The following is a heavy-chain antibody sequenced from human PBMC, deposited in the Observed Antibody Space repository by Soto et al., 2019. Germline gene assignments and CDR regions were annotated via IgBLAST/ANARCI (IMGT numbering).Heavy chain of an antibody. CDR2: IIPIFGSA. J-gene: IGHJ4*02. CDR1: GGTFSRYA. D-gene: IGHD6-6*01. V-gene: IGHV1-69*13. Sequence: GASVKVSCKASGGTFSRYAFSWVRQAPGQGLEWMGGIIPIFGSANYARKFQGRVTITADESTSTAYMELSSLRSEDTAVYFCARDPYSSSSPWFFDYWGQGTLVTVSS. CDR3: ARDPYSSSSPWFFDY.